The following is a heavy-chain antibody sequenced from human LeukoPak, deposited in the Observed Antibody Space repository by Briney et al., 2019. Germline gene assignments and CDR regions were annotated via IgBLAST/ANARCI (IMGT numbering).Heavy chain of an antibody. J-gene: IGHJ6*03. V-gene: IGHV3-7*01. D-gene: IGHD5-12*01. CDR2: IKQDGSEK. CDR1: GFTFSSYL. CDR3: ARTPYSGYDLGNYYYYMDV. Sequence: GRSLRLSCAASGFTFSSYLMSWVRQAPGKGLEWVANIKQDGSEKYYVDSVKGRFTISRDNAKNSLYLQMNSLRAEDTAVYFCARTPYSGYDLGNYYYYMDVWGKGTTVTVSS.